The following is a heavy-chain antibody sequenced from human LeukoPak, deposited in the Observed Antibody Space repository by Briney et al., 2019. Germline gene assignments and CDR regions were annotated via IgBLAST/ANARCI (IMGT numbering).Heavy chain of an antibody. Sequence: PSETLSLTCTVSGDSISSYYWSWLRQPAGKGLEWIGRIYTRGSTSYDPSLKSRVTMSVDMSKNQFSLKMSSVTAADTAVYYCARTRISDYYDSSGYYKYYYMDVWGKGTTVTISS. CDR1: GDSISSYY. CDR3: ARTRISDYYDSSGYYKYYYMDV. CDR2: IYTRGST. J-gene: IGHJ6*03. D-gene: IGHD3-22*01. V-gene: IGHV4-4*07.